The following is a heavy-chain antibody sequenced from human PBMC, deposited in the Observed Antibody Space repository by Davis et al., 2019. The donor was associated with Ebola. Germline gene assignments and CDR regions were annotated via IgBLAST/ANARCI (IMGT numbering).Heavy chain of an antibody. D-gene: IGHD3-3*01. V-gene: IGHV1-18*04. Sequence: AASVKVSCKASGYTFTSYGISWVRQAPGQGLEWMGWINAGNGNTKYSQKFQGRVTITRDTSASTAYMELSSLRSEDTAVYYCARAGYDFWSGYSDYWGQGTLVTVSS. J-gene: IGHJ4*02. CDR1: GYTFTSYG. CDR2: INAGNGNT. CDR3: ARAGYDFWSGYSDY.